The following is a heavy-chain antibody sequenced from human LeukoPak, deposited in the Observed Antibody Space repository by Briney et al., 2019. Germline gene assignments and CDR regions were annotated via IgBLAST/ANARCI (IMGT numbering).Heavy chain of an antibody. J-gene: IGHJ4*02. CDR3: ARPYYYGSGSSYFDY. Sequence: PGGSLRLSCAASGFTFSSYEMNWVRQAPGKGLEWVSYISSSGSTISYADSVKGRFTISRDSAKNSLYLQMNTLRAEDTAVYYCARPYYYGSGSSYFDYWGQGTLVTVSS. D-gene: IGHD3-10*01. V-gene: IGHV3-48*03. CDR2: ISSSGSTI. CDR1: GFTFSSYE.